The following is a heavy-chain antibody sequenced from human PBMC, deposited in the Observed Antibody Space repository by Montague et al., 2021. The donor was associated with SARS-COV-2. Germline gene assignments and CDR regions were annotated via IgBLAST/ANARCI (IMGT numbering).Heavy chain of an antibody. CDR1: AGSISTNSYY. D-gene: IGHD3-10*01. Sequence: SETLSLTCTVSAGSISTNSYYWAWIRQPPGKGLEWIGSISCSGSTYFNPSLESRLTMSVDTSKNHFSLKLSSVTAADTAVYYCARLWDFYGSGSYKNSWFDPWGQGTRVTVSS. CDR2: ISCSGST. CDR3: ARLWDFYGSGSYKNSWFDP. V-gene: IGHV4-39*02. J-gene: IGHJ5*02.